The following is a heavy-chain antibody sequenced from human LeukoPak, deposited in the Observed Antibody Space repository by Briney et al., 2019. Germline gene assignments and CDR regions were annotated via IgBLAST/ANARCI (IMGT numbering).Heavy chain of an antibody. J-gene: IGHJ4*02. D-gene: IGHD2-2*01. V-gene: IGHV3-23*01. CDR1: GFTFSSYA. Sequence: PGGSLRLSCAASGFTFSSYAMSWVRQAPGKGLEWVSAISGSGGSTYYADSVKGRFTISRDNSKNTLYLQMNSLRAEDTALYYCAKEGDIVVVPAAMQSDYWGQGTLVTVSS. CDR2: ISGSGGST. CDR3: AKEGDIVVVPAAMQSDY.